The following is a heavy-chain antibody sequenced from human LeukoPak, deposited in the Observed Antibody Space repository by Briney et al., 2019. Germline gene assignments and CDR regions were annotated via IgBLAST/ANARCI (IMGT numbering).Heavy chain of an antibody. CDR3: ARGLSRYYYDSRPTYYFDY. J-gene: IGHJ4*02. D-gene: IGHD3-22*01. V-gene: IGHV1-69*13. CDR1: GGTFSSYA. CDR2: IIPIFGTA. Sequence: SVKVSCKASGGTFSSYAISWVRQAPGQGLEWMGGIIPIFGTANYAQKFQGRVTITADESTSTAYMELSSLRSEDTAVYYCARGLSRYYYDSRPTYYFDYWGQGTLVTVSS.